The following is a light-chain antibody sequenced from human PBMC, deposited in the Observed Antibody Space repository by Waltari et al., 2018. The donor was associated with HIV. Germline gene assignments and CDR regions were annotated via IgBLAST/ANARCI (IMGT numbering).Light chain of an antibody. Sequence: QSALTQPASVSGSPGQSVTISCTGTTSDVGTYNYVSWYQQHPGKVPKVLIYEVSNRPSGISNRFSGSKSGNTASLTISGLQGEDEADYYCSSYSISTTVIFGGGTKLTVL. CDR2: EVS. V-gene: IGLV2-14*01. J-gene: IGLJ2*01. CDR3: SSYSISTTVI. CDR1: TSDVGTYNY.